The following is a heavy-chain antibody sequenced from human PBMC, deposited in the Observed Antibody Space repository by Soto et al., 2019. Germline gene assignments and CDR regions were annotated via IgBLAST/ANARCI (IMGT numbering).Heavy chain of an antibody. Sequence: PGGSLRLSCAASGFTFSSYGMHWVRQAPGKGLEWVAVIWYDGSNKYYADSVKGRFTISRDNSKNTLYLQMNSLRAEDTAVYYCAKEYYYDSSGYNLFDYWGQGTLVTVSS. V-gene: IGHV3-33*06. D-gene: IGHD3-22*01. J-gene: IGHJ4*02. CDR1: GFTFSSYG. CDR3: AKEYYYDSSGYNLFDY. CDR2: IWYDGSNK.